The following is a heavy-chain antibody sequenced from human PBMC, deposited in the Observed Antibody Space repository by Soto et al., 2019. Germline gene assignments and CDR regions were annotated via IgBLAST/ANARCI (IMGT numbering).Heavy chain of an antibody. D-gene: IGHD5-18*01. CDR3: ARVDTAMDDYYYYGMDV. CDR2: ISYDGSNK. CDR1: GFTFSSYA. Sequence: QVQLVESGGGVVQPGRSLRLSCAASGFTFSSYAMHWVRQAPGKGLEWVAVISYDGSNKYYADSVKGRFTISRDNSKNTLYLQMNSLRAEDTAVYYCARVDTAMDDYYYYGMDVWGQGTTVTVSS. V-gene: IGHV3-30-3*01. J-gene: IGHJ6*02.